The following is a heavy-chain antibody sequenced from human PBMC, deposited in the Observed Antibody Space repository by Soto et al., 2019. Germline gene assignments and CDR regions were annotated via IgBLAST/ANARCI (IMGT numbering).Heavy chain of an antibody. CDR3: AGRAFDV. Sequence: GESLKISCKAYESIFTDYWMAWVRQMPGKGLEWMGTIYPGDSDTRYSPSFQGQVTISADKSISTAYLQWTSLKASDTAIYYCAGRAFDVWGQGTVVTVSS. CDR2: IYPGDSDT. CDR1: ESIFTDYW. J-gene: IGHJ3*01. V-gene: IGHV5-51*01.